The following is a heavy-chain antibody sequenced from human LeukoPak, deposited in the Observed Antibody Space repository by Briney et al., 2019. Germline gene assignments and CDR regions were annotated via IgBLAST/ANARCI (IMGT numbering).Heavy chain of an antibody. V-gene: IGHV1-2*02. CDR3: ARGAFIAANEDY. J-gene: IGHJ4*02. D-gene: IGHD6-13*01. CDR1: GYTFTGYY. CDR2: INPNSGGT. Sequence: GASVKVSCKASGYTFTGYYMHWVRQAPGQGLEWMGWINPNSGGTNYAQKFQGRVTKTRDTSISTAYMELSRLRSDDTTVYYCARGAFIAANEDYCDQGTLVTASS.